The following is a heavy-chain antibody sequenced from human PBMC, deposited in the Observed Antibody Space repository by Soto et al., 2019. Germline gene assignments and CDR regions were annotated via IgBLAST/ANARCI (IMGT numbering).Heavy chain of an antibody. CDR1: GYTFTSYG. J-gene: IGHJ4*02. D-gene: IGHD3-22*01. CDR3: ARDHPWYYYDSSYFDY. Sequence: ASVKVSCKASGYTFTSYGISWVRQAPGQGLEWMGWISAYNGNTNYAQKLQGRVTMTTDTSTSTAYMELRSLRSDDTAVYYCARDHPWYYYDSSYFDYWGQGTLVTLSS. CDR2: ISAYNGNT. V-gene: IGHV1-18*01.